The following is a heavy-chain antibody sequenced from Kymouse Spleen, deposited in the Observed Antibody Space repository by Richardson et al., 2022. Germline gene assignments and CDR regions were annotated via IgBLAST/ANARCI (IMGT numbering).Heavy chain of an antibody. J-gene: IGHJ3*02. CDR2: IKSKTDGGTT. CDR3: NWYNWNYDAFDI. V-gene: IGHV3-15*01. Sequence: EVQLVESGGGLVKPGGSLRLSCAASGFTFSNAWMSWVRQAPGKGLEWVGRIKSKTDGGTTDYAAPVKGRFTISRDDSKNTLYLQMNSLKTEDTAVYYCNWYNWNYDAFDIWGQGTMVTVSS. CDR1: GFTFSNAW. D-gene: IGHD1-7*01.